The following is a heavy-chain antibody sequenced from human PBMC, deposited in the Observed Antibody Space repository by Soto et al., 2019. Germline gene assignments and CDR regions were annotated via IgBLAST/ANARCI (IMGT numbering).Heavy chain of an antibody. J-gene: IGHJ4*02. CDR1: GFTFSSYA. D-gene: IGHD1-1*01. Sequence: PGGSLRLSCAASGFTFSSYAMHWVRQAPGKGLEWVAVISYDGSNKYYADSVKGRFTISRDNSKNTLYLQMNSLRAEDTAVYYCAREGWNDVDYFDYWGQGTLVTVSS. V-gene: IGHV3-30-3*01. CDR3: AREGWNDVDYFDY. CDR2: ISYDGSNK.